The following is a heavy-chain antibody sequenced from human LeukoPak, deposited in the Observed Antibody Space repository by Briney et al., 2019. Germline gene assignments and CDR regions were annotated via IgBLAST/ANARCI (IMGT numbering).Heavy chain of an antibody. CDR3: ASDRDYGAASGPFDY. V-gene: IGHV1-3*04. CDR2: INIHNGDP. J-gene: IGHJ4*02. Sequence: ASVKVSCKASGYTFTSHAIHWVRQAPGQRLEWMGWINIHNGDPKYSQELQGRITITRDTAASTAYMDLSSLRFQDTAVYYCASDRDYGAASGPFDYWGQGTLVTVSS. CDR1: GYTFTSHA. D-gene: IGHD3-10*01.